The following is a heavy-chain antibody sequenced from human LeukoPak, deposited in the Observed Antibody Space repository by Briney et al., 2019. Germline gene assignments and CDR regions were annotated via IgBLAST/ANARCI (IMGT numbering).Heavy chain of an antibody. Sequence: TGGSLRLSCAASAFNFRSYGMHWVRQAPGKGPEWVAVISYNGNNKYYADAVKGRFIISRDNSKDTLYLQMNSLRPEDTAVYYCARGRYYDPGSYYNVIHYFDSWGQGTLVIVSS. CDR3: ARGRYYDPGSYYNVIHYFDS. J-gene: IGHJ4*02. CDR1: AFNFRSYG. V-gene: IGHV3-30*03. D-gene: IGHD3-10*01. CDR2: ISYNGNNK.